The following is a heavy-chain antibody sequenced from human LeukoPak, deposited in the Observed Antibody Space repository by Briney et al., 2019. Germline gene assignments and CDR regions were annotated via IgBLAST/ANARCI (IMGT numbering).Heavy chain of an antibody. CDR1: GYTFTSYY. D-gene: IGHD6-6*01. CDR2: INPSGGGT. J-gene: IGHJ4*02. Sequence: GASVKVSCKASGYTFTSYYMHWVRQAPGQGLEWMGIINPSGGGTSYAQKFQGRVTMTRDMSTSTVYMELSSLRSDDTAVYYCARDRTKQLGHFDYWGQGTLVTVSS. V-gene: IGHV1-46*01. CDR3: ARDRTKQLGHFDY.